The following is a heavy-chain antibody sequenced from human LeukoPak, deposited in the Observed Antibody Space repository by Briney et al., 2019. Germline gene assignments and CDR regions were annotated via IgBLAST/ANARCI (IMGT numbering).Heavy chain of an antibody. Sequence: SVKVSCKASGGTFSSYAFSWVRQAPGQGLEWMGRIIPIFGIANYAQKFQGRVTITADKSTSTAYMEQSSLRSEDTAVYHCARDPSPTVVNELDYWGQGTLVSVPS. CDR1: GGTFSSYA. J-gene: IGHJ4*02. D-gene: IGHD4-23*01. CDR2: IIPIFGIA. CDR3: ARDPSPTVVNELDY. V-gene: IGHV1-69*04.